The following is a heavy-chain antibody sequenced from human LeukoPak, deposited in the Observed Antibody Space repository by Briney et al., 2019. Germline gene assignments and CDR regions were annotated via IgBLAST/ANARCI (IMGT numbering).Heavy chain of an antibody. Sequence: SQTLSLTCTVSGGSISSGDYYWSWIRQPPGKGLEWIGYIYYSGSTYYNPSLKSRVTISVDTSKNQFSLKLSSVTAADTAVYYCARVMDQNYDFWSGYEPNWSDPWGQGTLVTVSS. D-gene: IGHD3-3*01. V-gene: IGHV4-30-4*01. CDR2: IYYSGST. CDR3: ARVMDQNYDFWSGYEPNWSDP. J-gene: IGHJ5*02. CDR1: GGSISSGDYY.